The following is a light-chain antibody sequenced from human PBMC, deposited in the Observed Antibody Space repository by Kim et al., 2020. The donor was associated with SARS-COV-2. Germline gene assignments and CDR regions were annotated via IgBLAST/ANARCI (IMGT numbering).Light chain of an antibody. CDR3: HQANSFPPFT. CDR2: AAS. CDR1: QNINTW. Sequence: IQMTQFPSSVSASVGDRVTITCRASQNINTWLAWYQQKPGKAPKLLIYAASSLQSGVPSRFSGSGSGTAFTLTIARLQPDGSATYFCHQANSFPPFTFGQGTKVDIK. V-gene: IGKV1-12*01. J-gene: IGKJ1*01.